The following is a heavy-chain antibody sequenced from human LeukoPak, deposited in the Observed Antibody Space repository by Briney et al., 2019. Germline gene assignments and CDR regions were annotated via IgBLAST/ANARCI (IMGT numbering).Heavy chain of an antibody. V-gene: IGHV7-4-1*02. CDR1: GGTFSTYA. Sequence: GASVKVSCKASGGTFSTYAISWVRQAPGQGLEWMGWINTNTGNPTYAQGSTGRFVFSLDTSVSTAYLQISSLKAEDTAVYYCARDVYYDILTGYYLNWGQGTLVTVSS. CDR2: INTNTGNP. D-gene: IGHD3-9*01. CDR3: ARDVYYDILTGYYLN. J-gene: IGHJ4*02.